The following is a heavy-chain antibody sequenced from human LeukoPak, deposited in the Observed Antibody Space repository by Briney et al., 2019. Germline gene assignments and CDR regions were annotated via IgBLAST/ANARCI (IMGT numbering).Heavy chain of an antibody. CDR2: VSAYADDT. CDR1: GYTFISYG. CDR3: ARDCIGCHGFDY. Sequence: ASVKVSCKASGYTFISYGISWVRQAPGQGLEWMGWVSAYADDTNYVQKCQGRVTVTTDTSTSTAYMELRSLRFDDTAVYYCARDCIGCHGFDYWGQGTLVTVSS. D-gene: IGHD2-15*01. V-gene: IGHV1-18*01. J-gene: IGHJ4*02.